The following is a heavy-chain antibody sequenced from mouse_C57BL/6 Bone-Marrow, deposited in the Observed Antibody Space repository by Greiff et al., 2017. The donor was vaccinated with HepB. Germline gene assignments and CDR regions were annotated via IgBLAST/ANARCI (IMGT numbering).Heavy chain of an antibody. CDR2: IDPSDSET. CDR1: GYTFTSYW. V-gene: IGHV1-52*01. Sequence: QVQLQQPGTELVRPGSSVKLSCKASGYTFTSYWMHWVKQRPIQGLEWIGNIDPSDSETHYNQKFKDKATLTVDKSSSTAYMQLSSLTSEDSAVYYCAREEGARYVGCCYFDVWGTGTTVTVSS. CDR3: AREEGARYVGCCYFDV. J-gene: IGHJ1*03. D-gene: IGHD2-14*01.